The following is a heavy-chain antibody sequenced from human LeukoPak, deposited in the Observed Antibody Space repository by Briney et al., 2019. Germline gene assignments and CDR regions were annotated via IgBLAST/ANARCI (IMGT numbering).Heavy chain of an antibody. V-gene: IGHV3-20*01. D-gene: IGHD3-10*01. J-gene: IGHJ4*02. CDR3: ARGNYYGSGSLDY. CDR2: INWNAGGT. Sequence: ETLSLTCAVYGGSFSGYYWSWVRQAPGKGLEWVSGINWNAGGTGYADSVKGRFTISRDNAKNSLYLQMNSLRAEDTALYHCARGNYYGSGSLDYWGQGTLVTVSS. CDR1: GGSFSGYY.